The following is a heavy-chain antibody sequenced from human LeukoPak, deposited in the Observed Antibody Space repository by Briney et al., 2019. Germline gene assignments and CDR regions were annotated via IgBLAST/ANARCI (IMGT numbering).Heavy chain of an antibody. Sequence: PGGSLRLSCAASGFSVSSNYMTWVRQAPGKGLEWVANINQDGGEKSYVDSVKGRFTISRDNAKNSLFLQMNSLRAEDTAVYYCARDSAACRGCAFDLWGQGTVVTVSS. J-gene: IGHJ3*01. D-gene: IGHD3-10*01. CDR1: GFSVSSNY. CDR2: INQDGGEK. V-gene: IGHV3-7*01. CDR3: ARDSAACRGCAFDL.